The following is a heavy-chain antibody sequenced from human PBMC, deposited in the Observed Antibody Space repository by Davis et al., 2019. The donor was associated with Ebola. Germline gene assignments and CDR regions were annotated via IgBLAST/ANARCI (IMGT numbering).Heavy chain of an antibody. Sequence: GESLKISCAASGFTFSSYWMGWVRQAPGKGLEWVAVISYDGSNKYYADSVKGRFTISRDNSKNTLYLQMNSLRDEDTAVYYCARDNLVAEGYYYYGMDVWGQGTTVTVSS. V-gene: IGHV3-30*03. CDR3: ARDNLVAEGYYYYGMDV. D-gene: IGHD2-15*01. CDR2: ISYDGSNK. CDR1: GFTFSSYW. J-gene: IGHJ6*02.